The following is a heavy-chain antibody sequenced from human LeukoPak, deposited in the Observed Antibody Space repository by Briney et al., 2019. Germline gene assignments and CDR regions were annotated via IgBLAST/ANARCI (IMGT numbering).Heavy chain of an antibody. Sequence: PGGSLRLSCVASGFTFSTCSMNWARQAPGKGLEWVGRIKPKTDGETTEYAAPVKDRFSISRDDSKSMMYLQMNSLKTEDTAVYYCITPLPYSAQGGQGTLVTVSS. CDR3: ITPLPYSAQ. CDR2: IKPKTDGETT. V-gene: IGHV3-15*07. CDR1: GFTFSTCS. J-gene: IGHJ4*02. D-gene: IGHD2-21*01.